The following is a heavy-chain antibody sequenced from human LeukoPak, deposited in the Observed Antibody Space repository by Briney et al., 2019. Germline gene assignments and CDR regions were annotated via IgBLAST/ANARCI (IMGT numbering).Heavy chain of an antibody. CDR3: ARGESSSWYRPGKDSCYYYMDV. J-gene: IGHJ6*03. CDR2: IRPDGSEK. CDR1: GFTFSILW. Sequence: GGSMRLSCAAYGFTFSILWMTWVRQAAGKGLEWVANIRPDGSEKNYVDSVKGRFIISRDNAKNLLYLQVNSVLGADTAVYYCARGESSSWYRPGKDSCYYYMDVWGIGTTVTVSS. D-gene: IGHD6-13*01. V-gene: IGHV3-7*01.